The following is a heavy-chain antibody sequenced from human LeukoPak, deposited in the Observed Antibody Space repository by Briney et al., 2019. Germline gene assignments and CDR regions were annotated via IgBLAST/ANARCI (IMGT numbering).Heavy chain of an antibody. J-gene: IGHJ4*01. Sequence: PGGSLRLSCAASGFTVSSNYMSWVRQAPGKGLEWVAFIRYDGSYKYYSDSVKGRFTISRDNSKNTLYLQMNSLRPEDTAVYYCAKDPRDHSYGWSWRYYDYWGQEPWSPSPQ. CDR1: GFTVSSNY. V-gene: IGHV3-30*02. D-gene: IGHD5-18*01. CDR2: IRYDGSYK. CDR3: AKDPRDHSYGWSWRYYDY.